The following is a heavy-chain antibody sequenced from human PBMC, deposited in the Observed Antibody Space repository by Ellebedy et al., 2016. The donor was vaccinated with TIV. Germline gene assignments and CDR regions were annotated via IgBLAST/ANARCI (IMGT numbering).Heavy chain of an antibody. V-gene: IGHV5-10-1*01. CDR1: GYSFTSYW. J-gene: IGHJ6*02. Sequence: GGSLRLXCKGSGYSFTSYWISWVRQMPGKGLEWMGRIDPSDSYTNYSPSFQGHVTISADKSISTAYLQWSSLKASDTAMYYCARLPKYCSGGSCSGMDVWGQGTTVTVSS. D-gene: IGHD2-15*01. CDR3: ARLPKYCSGGSCSGMDV. CDR2: IDPSDSYT.